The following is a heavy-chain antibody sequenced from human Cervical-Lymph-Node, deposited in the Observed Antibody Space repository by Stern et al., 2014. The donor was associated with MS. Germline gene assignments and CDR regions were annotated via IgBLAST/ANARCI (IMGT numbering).Heavy chain of an antibody. CDR2: IDPGDSDT. J-gene: IGHJ5*02. CDR3: ARRRGGNSGNWFDP. Sequence: EVQLVQSGAEVKQPGESLKISCKGSGHSFTSYWIGWGRQMPGHRLEGMGIIDPGDSDTGYSPSFQCQVTISADKSISTAYLQWSSLKASDTAMYFCARRRGGNSGNWFDPWGQGTLVTVSS. D-gene: IGHD4-23*01. V-gene: IGHV5-51*01. CDR1: GHSFTSYW.